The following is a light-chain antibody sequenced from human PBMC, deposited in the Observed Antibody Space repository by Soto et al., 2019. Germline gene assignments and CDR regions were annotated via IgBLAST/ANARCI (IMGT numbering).Light chain of an antibody. Sequence: DIQMTQSPSYVSASVGDRVTITCRASQGIKNWLAWYQQKPGKAPNLLIYTGSSLQSGVPSRFSGSGSGTDFTLTINSLQPEDFATYYCQQAASFPITFGQGTRLEFK. V-gene: IGKV1-12*01. CDR3: QQAASFPIT. CDR1: QGIKNW. J-gene: IGKJ5*01. CDR2: TGS.